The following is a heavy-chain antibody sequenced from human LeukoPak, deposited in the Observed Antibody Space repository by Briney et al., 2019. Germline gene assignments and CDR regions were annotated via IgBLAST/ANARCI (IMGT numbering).Heavy chain of an antibody. D-gene: IGHD6-13*01. Sequence: SETLSLTCTVSGGSISSYYWSWIRQPAGKGLEWIGRIYTSGSTNYNPSLKSRVTMSVDKSKNQFSLKLNSVTAADTAVYYCATFIAAAQYYFDYWGQGTLVTVSS. V-gene: IGHV4-4*07. J-gene: IGHJ4*02. CDR2: IYTSGST. CDR1: GGSISSYY. CDR3: ATFIAAAQYYFDY.